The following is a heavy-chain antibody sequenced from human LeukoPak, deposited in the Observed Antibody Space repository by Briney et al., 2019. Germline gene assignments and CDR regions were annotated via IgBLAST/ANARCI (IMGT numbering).Heavy chain of an antibody. CDR3: AKAARGHPPFMTTVTEYYFDY. Sequence: GGSLRLSCAASGFTFSSYAMSWVRQAPGKGLEWVSAISGSGGSTYYADSVKGRFTISRDNSKNTLYLQMNSLRAEDTAVYYCAKAARGHPPFMTTVTEYYFDYWGQGTLVTVSS. V-gene: IGHV3-23*01. CDR1: GFTFSSYA. CDR2: ISGSGGST. J-gene: IGHJ4*02. D-gene: IGHD4-17*01.